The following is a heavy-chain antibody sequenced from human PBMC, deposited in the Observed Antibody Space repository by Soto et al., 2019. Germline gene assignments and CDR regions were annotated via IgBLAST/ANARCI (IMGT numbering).Heavy chain of an antibody. D-gene: IGHD4-17*01. CDR1: GGSLSDNH. Sequence: KPSETLSLTCAVYGGSLSDNHWSWIRQSPGKGLEWIGEISHSGFTNYNPSLKSRVSISIDTSKNQFSLKLTFVTAADTAVYFCAKGGRLRSPFGFWGRGTLVTVSS. CDR2: ISHSGFT. V-gene: IGHV4-34*01. CDR3: AKGGRLRSPFGF. J-gene: IGHJ4*02.